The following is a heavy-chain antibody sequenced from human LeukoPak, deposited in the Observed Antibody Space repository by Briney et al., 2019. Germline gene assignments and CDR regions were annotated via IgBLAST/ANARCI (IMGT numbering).Heavy chain of an antibody. CDR1: GGSISSSSYY. CDR2: IYYSGST. V-gene: IGHV4-39*01. D-gene: IGHD1-26*01. CDR3: ARLQWELLRD. Sequence: KSSETLSLTCTVSGGSISSSSYYLGWIRQPPGKGLEWIGSIYYSGSTYYNPSLKSRVTISVDTSKNQFSLKLSSVTAADTAVYYCARLQWELLRDWGQGTLVTVSS. J-gene: IGHJ4*02.